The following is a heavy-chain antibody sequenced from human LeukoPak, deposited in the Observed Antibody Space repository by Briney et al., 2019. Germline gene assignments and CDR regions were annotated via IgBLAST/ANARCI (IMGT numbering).Heavy chain of an antibody. CDR1: GGSISSSSYY. V-gene: IGHV4-39*07. CDR3: ARDRGRITMIVVVPGWFDP. CDR2: IYYSGST. J-gene: IGHJ5*02. Sequence: NPSETLSLTCTVSGGSISSSSYYWGWIRQPPGKGLEWIRRIYYSGSTYYNPSLKSRVTISVDTSKNQFSLKLSSVTAADTAVYYCARDRGRITMIVVVPGWFDPWGQGTLVTVSS. D-gene: IGHD3-22*01.